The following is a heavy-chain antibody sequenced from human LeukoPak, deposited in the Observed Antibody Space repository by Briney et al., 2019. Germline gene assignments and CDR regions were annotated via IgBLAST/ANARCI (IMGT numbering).Heavy chain of an antibody. CDR3: AREMYCSGGSCYSPYFDY. V-gene: IGHV4-39*07. CDR2: IYYSGST. CDR1: GGSISSSSYY. D-gene: IGHD2-15*01. Sequence: SETLSLTCTVSGGSISSSSYYWGWIRQPPGKGREWIGRIYYSGSTYYNPSLKSRVTISVDTSKNQFSLKLNSVTAADTAVYYCAREMYCSGGSCYSPYFDYWGLGTLVTVSS. J-gene: IGHJ4*02.